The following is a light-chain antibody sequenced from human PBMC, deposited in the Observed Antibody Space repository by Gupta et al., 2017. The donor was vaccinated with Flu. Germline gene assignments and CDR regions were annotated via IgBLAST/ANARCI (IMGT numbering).Light chain of an antibody. CDR2: GAS. CDR1: QSVSSN. V-gene: IGKV3D-15*01. J-gene: IGKJ5*01. Sequence: EIVMTQSPATLSVSPGERATLSCRASQSVSSNFAWYQQKPGQAPRLRIYGASTRATGIPARFSGIGSGTEFTLTISSLQSEDFAVYYCQQYNNRPGITFGQWTRLEIK. CDR3: QQYNNRPGIT.